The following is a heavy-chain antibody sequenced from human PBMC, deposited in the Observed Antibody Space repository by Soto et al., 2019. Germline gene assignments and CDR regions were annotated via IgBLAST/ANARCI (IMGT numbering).Heavy chain of an antibody. J-gene: IGHJ5*02. Sequence: SETLSLTCTVSGGSISSGDYYWSWIRQPPGKGLEWIGYIYYSGSTYYNPSLKSRVTISVDTSKNQFSLKLSSVTAADTAVYYXAVYCSSTSCYFNWFDPWGQGTLVTVSS. CDR3: AVYCSSTSCYFNWFDP. V-gene: IGHV4-30-4*01. CDR1: GGSISSGDYY. D-gene: IGHD2-2*01. CDR2: IYYSGST.